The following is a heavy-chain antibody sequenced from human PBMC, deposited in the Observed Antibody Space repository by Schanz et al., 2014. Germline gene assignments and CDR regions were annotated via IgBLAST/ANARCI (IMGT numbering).Heavy chain of an antibody. Sequence: QVQLVQSGAEVKKPGSSVNVSCEASGGTFGRYTISWLRQAHGQGLEWMGRIIPIVDITNYAQKFLGRVTITADKSTSTAYMELKSLRSADTAVYYCATIGVNDYWRFGLDLWGQGTTVTVSS. CDR3: ATIGVNDYWRFGLDL. CDR1: GGTFGRYT. J-gene: IGHJ6*02. V-gene: IGHV1-69*02. CDR2: IIPIVDIT. D-gene: IGHD3-16*01.